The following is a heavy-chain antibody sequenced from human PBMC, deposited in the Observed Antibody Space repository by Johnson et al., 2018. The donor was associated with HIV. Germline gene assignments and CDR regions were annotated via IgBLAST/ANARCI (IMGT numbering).Heavy chain of an antibody. V-gene: IGHV3-9*01. CDR2: ISWTSGSI. Sequence: DVQLVESGGVVVQPGGSLRLSCAASGFTFDDYAMHWVRQAPGKGLEWVSGISWTSGSIGYADSVKGRFTISRDNAKNSLYLQMNSLRAEDTALYYCAKDIASGDSYDAFDIWGQGTMVTVSS. CDR3: AKDIASGDSYDAFDI. D-gene: IGHD5-24*01. J-gene: IGHJ3*02. CDR1: GFTFDDYA.